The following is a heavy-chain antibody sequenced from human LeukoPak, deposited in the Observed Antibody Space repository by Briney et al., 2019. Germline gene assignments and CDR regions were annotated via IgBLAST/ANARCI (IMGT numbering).Heavy chain of an antibody. CDR1: GGSISSYY. V-gene: IGHV4-59*08. J-gene: IGHJ5*02. Sequence: PSETLSLTCTVSGGSISSYYWSWIRQPPGKGLEWIGYIYYSGSTNYNPSLKSRVTISIDMSKNQFSLKLSSVTAADTAVYYCARAYHSSWYLNWFDPWGQGTLVTVSS. CDR2: IYYSGST. D-gene: IGHD6-13*01. CDR3: ARAYHSSWYLNWFDP.